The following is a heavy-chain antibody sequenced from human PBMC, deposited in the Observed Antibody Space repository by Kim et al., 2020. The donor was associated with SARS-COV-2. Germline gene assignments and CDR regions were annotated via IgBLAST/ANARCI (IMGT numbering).Heavy chain of an antibody. CDR1: GGSISSYY. V-gene: IGHV4-59*13. D-gene: IGHD6-13*01. J-gene: IGHJ4*02. Sequence: SETLSLTCTVSGGSISSYYWSWIRQPPGKGLEWIGYIYYSGSTNYNPSLKSRVTISVDTSKNQFSLKLSSVTAADTAVYYCARGDYGSSPYYFDYWGQGTLVTVSS. CDR2: IYYSGST. CDR3: ARGDYGSSPYYFDY.